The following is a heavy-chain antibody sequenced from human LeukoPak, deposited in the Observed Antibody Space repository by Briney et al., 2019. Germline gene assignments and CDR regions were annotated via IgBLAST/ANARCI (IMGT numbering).Heavy chain of an antibody. V-gene: IGHV4-59*01. J-gene: IGHJ5*02. Sequence: PSETRSLTCTVSGGSISSYYWSWIRQPPGKGLEWIGYIYYSGSTNYNPSLKSRVTISVDTSKNQFSLKLSSVTAADTAVYYCAREGGDDYGDYVWFDPWGQGTLVTVSS. D-gene: IGHD4-17*01. CDR2: IYYSGST. CDR1: GGSISSYY. CDR3: AREGGDDYGDYVWFDP.